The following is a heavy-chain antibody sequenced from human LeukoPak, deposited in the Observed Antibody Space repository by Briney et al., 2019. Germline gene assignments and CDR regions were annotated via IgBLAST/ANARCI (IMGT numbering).Heavy chain of an antibody. CDR1: GFTFSSYS. CDR2: ISSSSSYI. Sequence: GSLRLSCAASGFTFSSYSMNWVRQAPGKGLEWVSSISSSSSYIYYADSVKGRFTISRDSSRNTLYLQMSSLRAEDTAVYYCAKAGLDYYDSSGYSDFDYWGQGTLVTVSS. J-gene: IGHJ4*02. CDR3: AKAGLDYYDSSGYSDFDY. D-gene: IGHD3-22*01. V-gene: IGHV3-21*04.